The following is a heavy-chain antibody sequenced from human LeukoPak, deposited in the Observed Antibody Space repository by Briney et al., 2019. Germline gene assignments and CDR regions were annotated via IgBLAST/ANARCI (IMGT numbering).Heavy chain of an antibody. CDR3: ARHHNDYDFWSGSYLGYFDF. CDR1: GGSISSYY. CDR2: VDTTGIT. Sequence: SETLSLTCTVSGGSISSYYWGWIRQPAGKGLEWIGRVDTTGITNYNPSLKSRLTMSVDMSANHFSLRLSSVTAADTAVYYCARHHNDYDFWSGSYLGYFDFWGQEALVTVSS. V-gene: IGHV4-4*07. J-gene: IGHJ4*02. D-gene: IGHD3-3*01.